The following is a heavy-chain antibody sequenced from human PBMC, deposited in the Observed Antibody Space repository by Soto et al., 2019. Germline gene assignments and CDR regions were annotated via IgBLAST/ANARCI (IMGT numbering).Heavy chain of an antibody. CDR3: ARGGSLYWYFYL. J-gene: IGHJ2*01. CDR2: INAGNGNT. CDR1: GYTFTSYA. V-gene: IGHV1-3*01. D-gene: IGHD1-26*01. Sequence: QVQLVQSGAEVKKPGASVKVSCKASGYTFTSYAMHWVRQAPGQRLEWMGWINAGNGNTKYSQKFQGRVTITRDTSASTAYMELSSLRSEDTAVYYCARGGSLYWYFYLWCRGTLVTVSS.